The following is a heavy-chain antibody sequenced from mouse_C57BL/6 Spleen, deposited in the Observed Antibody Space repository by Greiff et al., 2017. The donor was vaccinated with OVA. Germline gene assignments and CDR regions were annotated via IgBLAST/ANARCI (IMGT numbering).Heavy chain of an antibody. CDR2: IYPGDGDT. CDR3: AREEAVYYAMDY. Sequence: QVQLQQSGAELVKPGASVKISCKASGYAFSSYWMNWVKQRPGKGLEWIGQIYPGDGDTNYNGKFKGKATLTADKSSSTAYMQLSSLTSEDSAVYVCAREEAVYYAMDYWGQGTSVTVSS. V-gene: IGHV1-80*01. CDR1: GYAFSSYW. D-gene: IGHD3-3*01. J-gene: IGHJ4*01.